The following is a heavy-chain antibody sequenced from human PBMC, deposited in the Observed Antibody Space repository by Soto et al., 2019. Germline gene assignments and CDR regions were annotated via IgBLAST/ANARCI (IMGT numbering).Heavy chain of an antibody. Sequence: VQLVESGGGLVQPGGSLRLSCAASGFTFSSYSMNWVRQAPGKGLEWVSYISSSSSTIYYADSVKGRFTISRDNAKNSLYLQMNSLRDEDTAVYYCARANPPGDIRILSDWYFDLWGRGTLVTVSS. J-gene: IGHJ2*01. D-gene: IGHD7-27*01. CDR2: ISSSSSTI. CDR1: GFTFSSYS. CDR3: ARANPPGDIRILSDWYFDL. V-gene: IGHV3-48*02.